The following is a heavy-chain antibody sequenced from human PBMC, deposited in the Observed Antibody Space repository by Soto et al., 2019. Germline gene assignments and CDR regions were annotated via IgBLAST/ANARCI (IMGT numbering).Heavy chain of an antibody. CDR2: IKSKTDGGTT. V-gene: IGHV3-15*07. Sequence: GGSLILSCAASGFTFSNAWMNWVRQAPGKGLEWVGRIKSKTDGGTTDYAAPVKGRFTISRDDSKNTLYLQMNSLKTEDTAVYYCTTLPGGYNYPIYYYYYGMDVWGQGTTVTVSS. D-gene: IGHD5-12*01. J-gene: IGHJ6*02. CDR3: TTLPGGYNYPIYYYYYGMDV. CDR1: GFTFSNAW.